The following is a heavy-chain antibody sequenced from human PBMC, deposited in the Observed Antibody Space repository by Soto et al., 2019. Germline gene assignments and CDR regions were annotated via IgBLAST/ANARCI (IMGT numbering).Heavy chain of an antibody. D-gene: IGHD2-2*01. CDR1: GYTFSNYV. CDR2: IIRYRDGT. J-gene: IGHJ5*02. CDR3: ARVVPGAEAWFGP. Sequence: ASVKVSCKTSGYTFSNYVITWVRQAPGQPLEWLGCIIRYRDGTNYAQKFQGRGSMTTDTSTTTAYMELRSLRSDDTAVYYCARVVPGAEAWFGPWGQGTLVTVSS. V-gene: IGHV1-18*01.